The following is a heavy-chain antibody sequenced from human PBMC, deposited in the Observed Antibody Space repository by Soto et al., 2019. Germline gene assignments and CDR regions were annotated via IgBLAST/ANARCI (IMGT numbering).Heavy chain of an antibody. CDR3: AKDAPIFGVVTGGY. CDR1: RFTFSSYA. Sequence: EVQLLESGRGLVQPGGSLRLSCAASRFTFSSYAMSWVRQAPGKGLEWVSGISGSGGSTYYADSVKGRFTISRDNSKNTLYLQMNSLRAEDTAVYYCAKDAPIFGVVTGGYWGQGTLVTVSS. V-gene: IGHV3-23*01. CDR2: ISGSGGST. J-gene: IGHJ4*02. D-gene: IGHD3-3*01.